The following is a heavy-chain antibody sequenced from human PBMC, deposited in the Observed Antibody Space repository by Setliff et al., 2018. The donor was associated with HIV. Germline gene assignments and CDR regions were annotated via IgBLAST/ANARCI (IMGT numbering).Heavy chain of an antibody. CDR2: IFDSENN. CDR3: TRRRGPMVRGVDPTPSYYFDY. Sequence: SEILSLTCSVSGDSITHYYWNWIRQPPGKGLEWIGNIFDSENNNYNPSLKSRVPISVDTSKNQFSLRLSSVTAGDTAVYYCTRRRGPMVRGVDPTPSYYFDYWGQGTLVTVSS. CDR1: GDSITHYY. D-gene: IGHD3-10*01. V-gene: IGHV4-59*12. J-gene: IGHJ4*02.